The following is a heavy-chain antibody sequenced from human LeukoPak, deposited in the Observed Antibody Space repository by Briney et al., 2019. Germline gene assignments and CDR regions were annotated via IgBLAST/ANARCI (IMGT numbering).Heavy chain of an antibody. J-gene: IGHJ4*02. CDR2: ISGSGVST. Sequence: GGSLRLSCAASGFTFSSYAMSCVRQAPGKGLEWVSAISGSGVSTYYADSVKGRFTISRDNSKNTLYLQMNSLRAEDTAVYYCAKDGVYGPGCCYYFDYWGQGTLVTVSS. V-gene: IGHV3-23*01. CDR1: GFTFSSYA. CDR3: AKDGVYGPGCCYYFDY. D-gene: IGHD3-10*01.